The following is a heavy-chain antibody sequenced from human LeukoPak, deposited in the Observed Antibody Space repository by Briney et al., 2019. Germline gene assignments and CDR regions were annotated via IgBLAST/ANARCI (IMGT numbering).Heavy chain of an antibody. V-gene: IGHV3-23*01. CDR3: AKRVQSITWHAAFDY. CDR1: GFTFNSYT. Sequence: PGGSLRLSCAGSGFTFNSYTMSWVRQAPGKGLEWVSGISGSGGSTYFADSARGRFTISRDNSKNTLYLQMNSLRAEDTAVYYCAKRVQSITWHAAFDYWGQGTMGTVSS. J-gene: IGHJ4*02. CDR2: ISGSGGST. D-gene: IGHD2-21*01.